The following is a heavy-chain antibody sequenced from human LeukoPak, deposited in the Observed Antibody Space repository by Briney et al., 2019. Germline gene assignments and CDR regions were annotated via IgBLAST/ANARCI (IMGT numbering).Heavy chain of an antibody. CDR2: ISYDGSNK. CDR1: GFTFSSYA. J-gene: IGHJ4*02. Sequence: GGSLRLSCAASGFTFSSYAMHWVRQAPGKGLEWVAGISYDGSNKYYADSVKGRFTISRDNSKNTLYLQMNSLRAEDTAVYYCARAPPYGGNSFDKWGQGTLVTVPS. V-gene: IGHV3-30*04. CDR3: ARAPPYGGNSFDK. D-gene: IGHD4-23*01.